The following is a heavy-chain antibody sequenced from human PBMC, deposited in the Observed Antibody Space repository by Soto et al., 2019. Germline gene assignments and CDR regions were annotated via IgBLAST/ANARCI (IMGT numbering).Heavy chain of an antibody. V-gene: IGHV3-30*18. CDR1: GFSFRCYA. CDR3: AKVAGVATGGTVGGLDP. J-gene: IGHJ5*02. Sequence: GSLRPSCQTSGFSFRCYAMHWVRQAPGKGLERVGVISYDGSHKFYGESVKGRFTISRDNSKNTLYLQMPSLTTDDTGVYYCAKVAGVATGGTVGGLDPWGQGTLVTVSS. CDR2: ISYDGSHK. D-gene: IGHD6-13*01.